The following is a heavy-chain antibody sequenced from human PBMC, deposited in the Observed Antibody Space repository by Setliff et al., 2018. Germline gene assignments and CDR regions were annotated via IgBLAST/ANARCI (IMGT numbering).Heavy chain of an antibody. J-gene: IGHJ4*02. CDR1: GGSISSISYY. D-gene: IGHD2-2*01. V-gene: IGHV4-39*01. CDR3: ASCRYQVPYDY. CDR2: VYDSGTT. Sequence: LSLTCAVPGGSISSISYYWGWIRQPPGKGLEWIGTVYDSGTTYYNPSLKSRVTIFVDTSKNQFSLNLTSVTAADTGVYYCASCRYQVPYDYWGQGILVTVSS.